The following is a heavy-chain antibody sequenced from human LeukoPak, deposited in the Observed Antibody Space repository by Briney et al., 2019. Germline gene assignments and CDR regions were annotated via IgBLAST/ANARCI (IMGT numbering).Heavy chain of an antibody. CDR3: AREILPVDY. J-gene: IGHJ4*02. CDR1: GGSISSYY. CDR2: IYYSGST. V-gene: IGHV4-59*01. Sequence: SETLSLTCTVSGGSISSYYWSWIRQPPGKGLEWIGYIYYSGSTNYNPSLKCRVTISVDTSKNQFSLKLSSVTAADTAVYYCAREILPVDYWGQGTLVTVSS.